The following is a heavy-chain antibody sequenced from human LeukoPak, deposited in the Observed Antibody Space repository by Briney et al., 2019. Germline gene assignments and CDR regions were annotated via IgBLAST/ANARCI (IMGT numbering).Heavy chain of an antibody. CDR3: ARLGNTLWFGELSYMDV. Sequence: ASVTVSYKASGYTFTSYGISWVRQAPGQGLEGMGWISAYNGNTNYAQKLQGRVTMTTDTSTSTAYMELRSLRSDDTAVYYCARLGNTLWFGELSYMDVWGKGTTVTISS. D-gene: IGHD3-10*01. CDR1: GYTFTSYG. J-gene: IGHJ6*03. CDR2: ISAYNGNT. V-gene: IGHV1-18*01.